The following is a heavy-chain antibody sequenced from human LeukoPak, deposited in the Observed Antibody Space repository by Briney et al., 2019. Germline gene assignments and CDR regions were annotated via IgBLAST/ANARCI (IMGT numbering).Heavy chain of an antibody. CDR3: ATGALVVPAAIRI. D-gene: IGHD2-2*02. Sequence: SQTLSLTCTVSGGSISSGGYYWSWIRQPPGKGLVWIGYIYHSGSTYYNPSLKSRVTISVDRSKNQFSLKLSSVTAADTAVYYCATGALVVPAAIRIWGQGTMVTVSS. CDR2: IYHSGST. CDR1: GGSISSGGYY. V-gene: IGHV4-30-2*01. J-gene: IGHJ3*02.